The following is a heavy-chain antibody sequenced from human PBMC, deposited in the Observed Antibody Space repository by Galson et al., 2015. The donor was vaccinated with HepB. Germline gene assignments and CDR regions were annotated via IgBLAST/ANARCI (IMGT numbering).Heavy chain of an antibody. CDR3: ARGEGTQLWPRVPLDY. J-gene: IGHJ4*02. Sequence: SVKVSCKASDYTFTSYGINWVRQAPGQGLEWMGWISPKNGNTNSAQKLQGRVTMTTDTSTNTAYMGLRSLRSDDTAVYYCARGEGTQLWPRVPLDYWGQGTLVTVSS. CDR1: DYTFTSYG. V-gene: IGHV1-18*01. D-gene: IGHD5-18*01. CDR2: ISPKNGNT.